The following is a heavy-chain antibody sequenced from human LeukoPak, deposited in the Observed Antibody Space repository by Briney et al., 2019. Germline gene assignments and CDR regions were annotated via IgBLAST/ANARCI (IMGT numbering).Heavy chain of an antibody. CDR2: IYYSGST. CDR3: ARRTSWSVGTAPYYFDY. J-gene: IGHJ4*02. V-gene: IGHV4-30-4*01. CDR1: GGSISSGDYY. Sequence: SETLSLTCTVSGGSISSGDYYWSWIRQPPGKSLEWIGYIYYSGSTYYNPSLKSRVTISVDTSKNQFSLKLSSVTAADTAVYYCARRTSWSVGTAPYYFDYWGQGTLVTVSS. D-gene: IGHD2-2*01.